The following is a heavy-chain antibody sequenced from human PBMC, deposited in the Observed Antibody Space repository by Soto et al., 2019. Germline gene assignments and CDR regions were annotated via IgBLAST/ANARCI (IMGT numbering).Heavy chain of an antibody. V-gene: IGHV3-11*06. CDR3: ATERPTDPHLSGYDAFDL. D-gene: IGHD3-22*01. CDR1: GFTFSDYY. CDR2: IRSSSSHT. Sequence: PGGSLRLSCAASGFTFSDYYMSWIRQAPGKGLEWVSYIRSSSSHTSYADSVRGRFTISRDNAKNSLYLQMNSLRVEDTAVYYCATERPTDPHLSGYDAFDLWGQGTMVTVSS. J-gene: IGHJ3*01.